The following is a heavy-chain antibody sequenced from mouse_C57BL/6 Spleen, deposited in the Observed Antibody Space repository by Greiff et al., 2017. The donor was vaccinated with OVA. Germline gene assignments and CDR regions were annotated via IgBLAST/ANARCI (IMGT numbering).Heavy chain of an antibody. J-gene: IGHJ4*01. V-gene: IGHV2-2*01. D-gene: IGHD2-5*01. CDR2: IWSGGST. Sequence: QVQLQQSGPGLVQPSQSLSITCTVSGFSLTSYGVHWVRQSPGKGLEWLGVIWSGGSTDYNAAFISRLSISKDNSKSQVFFKMNSLQADDTAIYYCARITGSNYKEGYAMDYWGQGTSVTVSS. CDR3: ARITGSNYKEGYAMDY. CDR1: GFSLTSYG.